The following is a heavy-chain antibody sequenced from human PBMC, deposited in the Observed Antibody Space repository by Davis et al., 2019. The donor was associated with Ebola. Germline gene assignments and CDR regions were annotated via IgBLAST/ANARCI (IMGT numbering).Heavy chain of an antibody. V-gene: IGHV3-30*18. J-gene: IGHJ6*02. CDR2: TSYDGSNK. D-gene: IGHD1-14*01. CDR3: AKGGITIYYYGMDV. Sequence: GGSLRLSCAASGFTFSSYGMHWVRQAPGKGLEWVAVTSYDGSNKYYADSVKGRFTISRDNSKNTLYLQMNSLRAEDTAVYYCAKGGITIYYYGMDVWGQGTTVTVSS. CDR1: GFTFSSYG.